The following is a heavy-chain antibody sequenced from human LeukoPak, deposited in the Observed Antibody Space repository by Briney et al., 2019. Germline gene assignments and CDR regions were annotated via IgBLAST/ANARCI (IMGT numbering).Heavy chain of an antibody. CDR2: INHSGST. D-gene: IGHD3-22*01. Sequence: SETLSLICAVYGGSFSGYYWSWIRQPPGKGLEWIGEINHSGSTNYNPSLKSRVTISVDTSKNQFSLKLSSVTAADTAVYYCARVLLPDYYYDSSESECWYFDLWGRGTLVTVSS. CDR3: ARVLLPDYYYDSSESECWYFDL. V-gene: IGHV4-34*01. CDR1: GGSFSGYY. J-gene: IGHJ2*01.